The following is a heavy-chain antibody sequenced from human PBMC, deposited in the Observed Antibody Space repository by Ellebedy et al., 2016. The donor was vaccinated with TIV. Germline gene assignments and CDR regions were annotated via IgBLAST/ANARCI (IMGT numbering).Heavy chain of an antibody. Sequence: SETLSLXCAVYGGSFSGYYWSWIRQPPGKGLEWIGEINHSGSTNYNPSLKSRVTISVDTSKNQFSLKLSSVTAADTAVYYCATYPYSDEYFQHWGQGTLVTVSS. V-gene: IGHV4-34*01. CDR1: GGSFSGYY. CDR2: INHSGST. J-gene: IGHJ1*01. CDR3: ATYPYSDEYFQH. D-gene: IGHD6-13*01.